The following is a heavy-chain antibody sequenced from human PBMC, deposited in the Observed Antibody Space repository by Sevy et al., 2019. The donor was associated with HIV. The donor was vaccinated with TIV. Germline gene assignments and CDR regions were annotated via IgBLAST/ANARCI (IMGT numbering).Heavy chain of an antibody. CDR3: ARNLDYYGSGSYPINFDY. V-gene: IGHV1-2*06. Sequence: ASVKVSCKASGYTFTGYYMHWVRQAPGQGLEWMGRINPNSGGTNYAQKFQGRVTMTRDTSISTAYMELSRLRSNDTAVYYCARNLDYYGSGSYPINFDYWGQGTLVTVSS. D-gene: IGHD3-10*01. CDR2: INPNSGGT. CDR1: GYTFTGYY. J-gene: IGHJ4*02.